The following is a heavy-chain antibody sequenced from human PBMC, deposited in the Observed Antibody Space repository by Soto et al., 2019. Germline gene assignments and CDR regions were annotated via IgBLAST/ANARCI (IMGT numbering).Heavy chain of an antibody. Sequence: QVQLQQWGAGLLKPSETLSLTCAVYGGSFSGYYWSWIRQPPGKGLEWIGEINHSGSTNYNPSLKSRVTISVDTSNTRFSLNLCFVSAALTAVYYCARLERNYSCFELCGHRTLVTV. V-gene: IGHV4-34*01. CDR2: INHSGST. J-gene: IGHJ5*02. CDR1: GGSFSGYY. CDR3: ARLERNYSCFEL. D-gene: IGHD3-10*01.